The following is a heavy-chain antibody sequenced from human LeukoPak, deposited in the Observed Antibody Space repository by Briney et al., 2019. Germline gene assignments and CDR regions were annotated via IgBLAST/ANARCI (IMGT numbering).Heavy chain of an antibody. V-gene: IGHV1-18*01. Sequence: ASVRVSCKTSGYSFTNHPITWVRQAPGQGLEWVGWISEYSDITKYAQKFRGRVTLTKDTSTTTAYMELRSLTSDDTAVYYCARDVRGGEDYWGQGTLVTVSS. CDR2: ISEYSDIT. CDR3: ARDVRGGEDY. CDR1: GYSFTNHP. J-gene: IGHJ4*02. D-gene: IGHD3-16*01.